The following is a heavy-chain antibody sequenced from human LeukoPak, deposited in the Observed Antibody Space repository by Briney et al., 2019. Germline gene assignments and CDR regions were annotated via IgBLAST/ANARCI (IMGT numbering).Heavy chain of an antibody. CDR1: GFTFSSYS. J-gene: IGHJ4*02. D-gene: IGHD6-19*01. Sequence: GRSLRLSCAASGFTFSSYSMNWVRQAPGKGLEWVSSVSSSSSYIYYADSVKGRFTISRDNAKNSLYLQMNSLRAEDTAVYYCARDLPTRPRYSSGWYLFDYWGRGTLVTVSS. V-gene: IGHV3-21*01. CDR2: VSSSSSYI. CDR3: ARDLPTRPRYSSGWYLFDY.